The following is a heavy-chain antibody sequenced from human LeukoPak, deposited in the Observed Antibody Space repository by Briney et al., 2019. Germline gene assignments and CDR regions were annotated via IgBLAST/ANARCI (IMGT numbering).Heavy chain of an antibody. CDR3: ARGPYSSSWYPPRDY. CDR1: GYTFTSYY. V-gene: IGHV1-46*01. J-gene: IGHJ4*02. Sequence: ASVKVSCKASGYTFTSYYIHWVRQAPGQGREWMGIINPSGGSTGYAQKFQGRVTMTRDTSTSTVYMELSSLRSEDTAVYYCARGPYSSSWYPPRDYWGQGTLVTVSS. CDR2: INPSGGST. D-gene: IGHD6-13*01.